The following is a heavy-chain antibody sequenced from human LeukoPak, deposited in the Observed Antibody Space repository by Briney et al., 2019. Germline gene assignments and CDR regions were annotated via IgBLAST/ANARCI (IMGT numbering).Heavy chain of an antibody. Sequence: GGSLRLSCAASGFTFSSYWMSWVRQAPGKGLEWVANIKQDGSEKYYVDSVKGRFTISRDNAKNSLYLQMNSLRAEDTAVYYCAREKLYGSGTTTLYYYYGMDVWGQGTTVTVSS. D-gene: IGHD3-10*01. CDR1: GFTFSSYW. V-gene: IGHV3-7*01. J-gene: IGHJ6*02. CDR3: AREKLYGSGTTTLYYYYGMDV. CDR2: IKQDGSEK.